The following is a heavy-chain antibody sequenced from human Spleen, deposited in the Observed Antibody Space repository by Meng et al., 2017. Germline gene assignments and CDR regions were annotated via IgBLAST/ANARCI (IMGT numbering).Heavy chain of an antibody. V-gene: IGHV1-2*06. D-gene: IGHD2/OR15-2a*01. Sequence: QVQQAQFGAEVKKPGPSVKVSCKANGYTFTGYYMHWVRQDPGQGLEWMGRINPDSGTNYAQRFQGRVTLTWDTSISTAYMDLSSLRSDDTAMYYCAKDLSGSIDYWGQGTLVTVSS. CDR2: INPDSGT. CDR1: GYTFTGYY. CDR3: AKDLSGSIDY. J-gene: IGHJ4*02.